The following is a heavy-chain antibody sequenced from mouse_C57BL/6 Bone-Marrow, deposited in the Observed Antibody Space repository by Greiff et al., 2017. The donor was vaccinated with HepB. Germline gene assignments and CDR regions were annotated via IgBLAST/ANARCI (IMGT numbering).Heavy chain of an antibody. CDR3: ARSHYGRFDY. D-gene: IGHD1-1*01. V-gene: IGHV1-55*01. CDR2: IYPGSGST. J-gene: IGHJ2*01. Sequence: VQLQESGAELVKPGASVKMSCKASGYTFTSYWITWVKQRPGQGLEWIGDIYPGSGSTNYNEKFKSKATLTVDTSSSTAYMQLSSLTSEDSAVYYCARSHYGRFDYWGQGTTLTVSS. CDR1: GYTFTSYW.